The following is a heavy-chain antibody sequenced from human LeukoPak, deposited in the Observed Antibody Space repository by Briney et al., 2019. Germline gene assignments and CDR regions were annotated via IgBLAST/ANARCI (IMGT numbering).Heavy chain of an antibody. CDR1: GYTFSNYG. Sequence: SVKVSCKASGYTFSNYGVAWVRQAPGQGLEWMGWISVYNGDTKYAQKFQGRVTMTTDTSASIAYMELRTLRSDDTAVYYCARDAELLRSSGWYGSYWFDSWGQGTLVTVSS. J-gene: IGHJ5*01. V-gene: IGHV1-18*01. D-gene: IGHD6-19*01. CDR3: ARDAELLRSSGWYGSYWFDS. CDR2: ISVYNGDT.